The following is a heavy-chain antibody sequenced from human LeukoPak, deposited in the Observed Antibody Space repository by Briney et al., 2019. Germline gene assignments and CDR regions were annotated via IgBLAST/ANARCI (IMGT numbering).Heavy chain of an antibody. D-gene: IGHD2-2*01. J-gene: IGHJ2*01. CDR3: AKELGYCSSTSCSRYFDL. CDR1: GFTFSSYS. Sequence: GGSLRLSCAASGFTFSSYSMNWVRQAPGKGLEWVSYISSSSSTIYYADSVKGRFTISRDNAKNSLYLQMNSLRAEDTAVYYCAKELGYCSSTSCSRYFDLWGRGTLVTVSS. V-gene: IGHV3-48*01. CDR2: ISSSSSTI.